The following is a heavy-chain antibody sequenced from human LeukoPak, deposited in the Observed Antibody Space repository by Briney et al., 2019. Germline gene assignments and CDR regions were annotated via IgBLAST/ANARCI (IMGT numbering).Heavy chain of an antibody. D-gene: IGHD2-15*01. Sequence: GGSLRLSCAASGFYFANYAMSWVRQAPGKGLEWVSATVGGGSPNTYHADSVKGRFTISRYNSKNKLFLQMNSLRAGDTAIYYCTKAPIVSCSGAFCYPFDSWGQGTLVTVSS. CDR1: GFYFANYA. J-gene: IGHJ4*02. CDR2: TVGGGSPNT. V-gene: IGHV3-23*01. CDR3: TKAPIVSCSGAFCYPFDS.